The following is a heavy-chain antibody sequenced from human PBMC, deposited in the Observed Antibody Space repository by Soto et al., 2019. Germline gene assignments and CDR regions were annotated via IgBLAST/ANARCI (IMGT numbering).Heavy chain of an antibody. CDR2: ISAYNGNT. J-gene: IGHJ4*02. CDR3: LRERPSTGFYDF. CDR1: GYTFTSYG. D-gene: IGHD6-19*01. Sequence: ASVKVSCKASGYTFTSYGISWVRQAPGQGLEWMGWISAYNGNTNYAQKLQGRVTVTTDTSTSTYYMELRSLRSDDTAFYYCLRERPSTGFYDFWGQGALGTLS. V-gene: IGHV1-18*01.